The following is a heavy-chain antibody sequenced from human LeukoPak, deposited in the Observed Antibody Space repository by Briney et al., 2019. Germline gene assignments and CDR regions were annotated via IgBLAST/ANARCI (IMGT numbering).Heavy chain of an antibody. CDR2: ISSSSSTI. Sequence: GGSLRLSCAASGFTFSSYGMHWVRQAPGKGLECVSYISSSSSTIYYADSVKGRFTISRDNAKNSLYLQMNSLRAEDTAVYYCARGGTARPLDYWGQGTLVTVSS. V-gene: IGHV3-48*01. CDR3: ARGGTARPLDY. CDR1: GFTFSSYG. D-gene: IGHD6-6*01. J-gene: IGHJ4*02.